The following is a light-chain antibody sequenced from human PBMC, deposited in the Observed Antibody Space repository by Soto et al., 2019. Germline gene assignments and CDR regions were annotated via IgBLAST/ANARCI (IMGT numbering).Light chain of an antibody. CDR1: QRVGSNY. V-gene: IGKV3-20*01. Sequence: EIVLTQSPGTLSLSPGERATLYCRASQRVGSNYLAWYQQNPGQPPRLLIYGASARATGIADRFSGSGSGTDFTLTISRLEPEDFAVYYCQQYGSSRWTFGQGTKVEIK. CDR2: GAS. CDR3: QQYGSSRWT. J-gene: IGKJ1*01.